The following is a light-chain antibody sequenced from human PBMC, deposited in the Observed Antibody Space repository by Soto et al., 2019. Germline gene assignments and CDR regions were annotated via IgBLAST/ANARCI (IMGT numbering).Light chain of an antibody. V-gene: IGKV3D-20*02. CDR3: QQRSNWPPIT. Sequence: EIVLTQSPGTLSLFLGERATLSCRAIQSVSSSYIAWYQQRLGQAPRLLIYGASSRATGITDRFSGSGSGTDFTLTISRLEPVDFAVYYCQQRSNWPPITFGQGTRLEIK. CDR2: GAS. J-gene: IGKJ5*01. CDR1: QSVSSSY.